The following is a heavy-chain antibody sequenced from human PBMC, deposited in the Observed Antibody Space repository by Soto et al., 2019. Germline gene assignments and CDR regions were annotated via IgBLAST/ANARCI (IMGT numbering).Heavy chain of an antibody. J-gene: IGHJ4*02. CDR1: GFTVSSNY. V-gene: IGHV3-53*04. Sequence: EEQLVESGGGLVQPGGSLRLSCAASGFTVSSNYMSWVRQAPGKGLEWVSVIYSDGTTYYADSVKGRFPISRHNSKNTLYLQMNSLRAEDTAVYYCARDSCSGGSCYLTFDYWGQGTLVTVSS. CDR2: IYSDGTT. D-gene: IGHD2-15*01. CDR3: ARDSCSGGSCYLTFDY.